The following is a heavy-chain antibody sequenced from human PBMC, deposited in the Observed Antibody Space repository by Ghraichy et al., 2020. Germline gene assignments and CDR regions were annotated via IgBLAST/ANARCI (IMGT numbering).Heavy chain of an antibody. D-gene: IGHD3-9*01. J-gene: IGHJ3*01. CDR3: ARGQDYFDVSGRTSHAFDF. Sequence: SQTLSLTCAISGDSVSSNSAAWNWIRQSPSRGLEWLGRTYYRSKWYHDYGVSVKSRISINPDTSNNQFSLQLNSVTPEDTAVYYCARGQDYFDVSGRTSHAFDFWGQGTMVTVSS. V-gene: IGHV6-1*01. CDR1: GDSVSSNSAA. CDR2: TYYRSKWYH.